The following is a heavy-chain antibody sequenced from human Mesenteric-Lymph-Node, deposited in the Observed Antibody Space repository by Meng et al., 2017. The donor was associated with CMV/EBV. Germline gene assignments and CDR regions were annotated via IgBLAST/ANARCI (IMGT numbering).Heavy chain of an antibody. CDR1: GFSFSDAW. CDR2: IPYDGSNK. D-gene: IGHD3-22*01. Sequence: GGSLRLSCAASGFSFSDAWMSWVRQAPGEGLEWVAVIPYDGSNKYYADSVEGRFTISRDNSKNTLYLQMNSLRAEDTAVYYCARTTYYYDSSGYYYDYWGQGTLVTVSS. CDR3: ARTTYYYDSSGYYYDY. V-gene: IGHV3-30*14. J-gene: IGHJ4*02.